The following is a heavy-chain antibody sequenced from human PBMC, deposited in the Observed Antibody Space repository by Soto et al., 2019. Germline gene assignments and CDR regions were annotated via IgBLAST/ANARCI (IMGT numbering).Heavy chain of an antibody. CDR2: IYYSGST. Sequence: SETLSLTCTVSGGSISSGGYYWSWIRQHPGKGLEWIGYIYYSGSTYYNPSLKSRVTISVDTSKNQFSLKLSSVTAADTAVYYCARDVRFGELFGWFAPWGQGTLVTVSS. J-gene: IGHJ5*02. V-gene: IGHV4-31*02. CDR1: GGSISSGGYY. CDR3: ARDVRFGELFGWFAP. D-gene: IGHD3-10*01.